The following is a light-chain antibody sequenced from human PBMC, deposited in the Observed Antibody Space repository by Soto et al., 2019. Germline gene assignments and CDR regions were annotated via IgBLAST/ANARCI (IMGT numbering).Light chain of an antibody. CDR1: SSDVGGYNY. J-gene: IGLJ2*01. CDR3: SSYTSSSTRV. Sequence: QSALTQPASVSGSPGQSITISCTGTSSDVGGYNYVSWYQQHPGKAPKLMIYDVSNRPSGVPNRFSGSKSGNTASLTISGLQAEDEADYYCSSYTSSSTRVFGGGTSSPS. V-gene: IGLV2-14*01. CDR2: DVS.